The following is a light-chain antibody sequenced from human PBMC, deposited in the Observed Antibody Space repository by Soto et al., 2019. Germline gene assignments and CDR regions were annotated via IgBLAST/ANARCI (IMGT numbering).Light chain of an antibody. V-gene: IGKV2-28*01. CDR1: QSLLHSNGYNY. Sequence: IGMTQSPLSLPVTPGEPASISCRSSQSLLHSNGYNYLDWYLQKPGQSPQLLIYLGSNRASGVPDRFSGSGSGTDFTLKISRVEAEDVGDYYGMQALQTLTFGGGTKVEIK. CDR3: MQALQTLT. J-gene: IGKJ4*01. CDR2: LGS.